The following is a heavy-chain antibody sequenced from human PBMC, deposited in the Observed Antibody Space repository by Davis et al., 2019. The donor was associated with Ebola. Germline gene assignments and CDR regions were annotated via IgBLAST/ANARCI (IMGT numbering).Heavy chain of an antibody. J-gene: IGHJ4*02. D-gene: IGHD1-26*01. Sequence: AASVKVSCKASGYTFTSYYMHWVRQAPGQGLEWMGIINPSGGSTSYAQKLQGRVTMTTDTSTSTAYMELRSLRSDDTAVYYCARDLFSAIVGATTIDYWGQGTLVTVSS. CDR3: ARDLFSAIVGATTIDY. V-gene: IGHV1-46*01. CDR2: INPSGGST. CDR1: GYTFTSYY.